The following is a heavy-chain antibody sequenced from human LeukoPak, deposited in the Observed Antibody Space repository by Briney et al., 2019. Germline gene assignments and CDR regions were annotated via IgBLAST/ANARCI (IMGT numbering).Heavy chain of an antibody. CDR1: GFTFSTYA. CDR3: AKHGDDNSPLDDFDI. Sequence: GGSLRLSCAASGFTFSTYAMSWVRQAPGKGLEWVSSVTGSGIRTWYADSVKGRFTISRDNSRNTLSLQMNSLMAADTAVYYCAKHGDDNSPLDDFDIWGQGTMVTVSS. V-gene: IGHV3-23*01. D-gene: IGHD5-24*01. CDR2: VTGSGIRT. J-gene: IGHJ3*02.